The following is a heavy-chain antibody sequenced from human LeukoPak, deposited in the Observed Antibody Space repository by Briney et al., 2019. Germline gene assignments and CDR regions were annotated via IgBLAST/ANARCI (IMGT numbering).Heavy chain of an antibody. CDR2: ISSSGNII. J-gene: IGHJ4*02. Sequence: PGGSLRLSCAASGFTFNSYSMHWVRQAPGKGLEWVSYISSSGNIIYYADSVKGRFTISRDEAKNSVYLQMHSLRDGDTAVYYCEASGRTTRGVDYWGQGTLVTVSS. CDR3: EASGRTTRGVDY. CDR1: GFTFNSYS. D-gene: IGHD1-1*01. V-gene: IGHV3-48*02.